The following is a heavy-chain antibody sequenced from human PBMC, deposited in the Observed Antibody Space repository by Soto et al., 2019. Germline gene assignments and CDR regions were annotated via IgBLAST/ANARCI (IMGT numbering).Heavy chain of an antibody. D-gene: IGHD6-13*01. CDR2: INPNSGNT. CDR3: ARGRTGIAIQH. Sequence: ASVKVSCKASGYTLTSYDINWVRQATGQGLEWMGWINPNSGNTGYAQKFQGRVTMTRNTSISTAYMVLSSLRSEDTAVYYCARGRTGIAIQHWGQGTLVTVSS. CDR1: GYTLTSYD. V-gene: IGHV1-8*01. J-gene: IGHJ1*01.